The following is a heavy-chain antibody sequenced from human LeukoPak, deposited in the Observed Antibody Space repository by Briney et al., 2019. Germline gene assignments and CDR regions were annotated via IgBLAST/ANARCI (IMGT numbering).Heavy chain of an antibody. D-gene: IGHD3-10*01. J-gene: IGHJ4*02. CDR1: GGSISSSTYY. Sequence: SETLSLTCTVSGGSISSSTYYWGWIRQPPGKGLEWIGSFYNSGSTYYNPSLKSRVIISVDTSKNQFSLKLSSVTAADTAVYYCARDRGKEYFDYWAQGTLATVPS. CDR3: ARDRGKEYFDY. CDR2: FYNSGST. V-gene: IGHV4-39*07.